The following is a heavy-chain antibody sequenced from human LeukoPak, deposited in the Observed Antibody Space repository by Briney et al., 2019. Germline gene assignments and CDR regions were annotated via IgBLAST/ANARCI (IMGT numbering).Heavy chain of an antibody. J-gene: IGHJ4*02. D-gene: IGHD3-9*01. CDR1: AISFSTGAMC. CDR3: ALLRFSDWSLDY. V-gene: IGHV2-70*11. CDR2: IDWDEAK. Sequence: SRPTLRPSPQPLTLTSTFSAISFSTGAMCVSWIRQPPVKALEWLARIDWDEAKYYTTSLKTRHTISKGTSKDQVVLTMTNMDPVDTATYYCALLRFSDWSLDYWGQGTLVTVSS.